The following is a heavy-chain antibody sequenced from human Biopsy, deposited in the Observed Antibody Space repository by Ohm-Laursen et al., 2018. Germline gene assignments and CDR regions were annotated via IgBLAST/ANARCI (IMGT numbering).Heavy chain of an antibody. V-gene: IGHV1-46*01. D-gene: IGHD2-21*01. CDR1: GYNFGNYY. CDR3: ARESPLRLGVCGAIRCFKEVFGMDV. J-gene: IGHJ6*02. CDR2: VNPGAEAT. Sequence: GASVKVSCKASGYNFGNYYINWVRKVPGQGLEWLGVVNPGAEATMYAQKFQDRITLTRDASTNTVYMDLTSLTSEDTVVYYCARESPLRLGVCGAIRCFKEVFGMDVWGQGTTVIVSS.